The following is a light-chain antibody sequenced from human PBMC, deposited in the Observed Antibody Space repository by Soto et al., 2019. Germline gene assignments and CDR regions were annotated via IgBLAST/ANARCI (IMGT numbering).Light chain of an antibody. CDR2: GAS. Sequence: EVVCTQSPDTLSSSARRRATLSCGASQSVSRRLAWYQQRPGQSPRLLISGASMRASGVPVRFIGSGSGTDFTLTITRLEPEDFAVYYCQQYGGSPITFGLGTRLEIK. CDR3: QQYGGSPIT. CDR1: QSVSRR. J-gene: IGKJ5*01. V-gene: IGKV3-20*01.